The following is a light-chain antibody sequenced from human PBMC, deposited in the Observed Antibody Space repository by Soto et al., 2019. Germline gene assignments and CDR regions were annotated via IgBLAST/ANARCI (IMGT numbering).Light chain of an antibody. V-gene: IGKV1-5*03. CDR2: KAS. J-gene: IGKJ1*01. CDR3: QHYNSYSEA. CDR1: QTISSW. Sequence: DIQMTQSPSTLSGSVGDRVTITCRASQTISSWLAWYQQKPGKAPKLLIYKASTLKSGVPSRFSGSGSGTEFTLTISSLQPDDVATDDCQHYNSYSEAFGQGPKVELK.